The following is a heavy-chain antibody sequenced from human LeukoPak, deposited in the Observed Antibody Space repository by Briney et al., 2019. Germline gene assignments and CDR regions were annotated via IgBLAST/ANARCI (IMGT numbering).Heavy chain of an antibody. Sequence: GGSLRLSCAASGFTFSSYAMSWVRQAPGKGLEWVSAISGSGGSTYYADSVKGRFTISRDNSKNTLYLQMNSLRAEDTAVYYFAKDVVRGVIIKSHFDYWGKGTLVTVSS. D-gene: IGHD3-10*01. CDR3: AKDVVRGVIIKSHFDY. J-gene: IGHJ4*02. V-gene: IGHV3-23*01. CDR1: GFTFSSYA. CDR2: ISGSGGST.